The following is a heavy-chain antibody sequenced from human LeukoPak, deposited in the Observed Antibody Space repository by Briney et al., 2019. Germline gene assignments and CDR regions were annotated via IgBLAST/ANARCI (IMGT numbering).Heavy chain of an antibody. J-gene: IGHJ4*02. D-gene: IGHD2-21*02. CDR1: GFTFSSYW. CDR3: ARDPCGGDCYNAFDY. V-gene: IGHV3-74*01. Sequence: PGGSLRLSCAASGFTFSSYWMHWVRQAPGKGLVWVSRINSDGSSTSYADSVKGRFTISRDNAKNTLYLQMNSLRAEDTAVYYCARDPCGGDCYNAFDYWGQGTLVTVSS. CDR2: INSDGSST.